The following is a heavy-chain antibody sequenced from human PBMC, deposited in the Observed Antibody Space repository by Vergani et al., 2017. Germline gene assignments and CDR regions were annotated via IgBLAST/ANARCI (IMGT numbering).Heavy chain of an antibody. Sequence: QVQLVHSGAEVKKPGSSVMVSCMASGGTFSTYTISWVRQAPGQGVEWMGRIIPILGLVNYAQKFQGRVTITADRSTSAAYLELSTLISEDTAVYYCAWVGRYYYGDYELDYWGQGTLVTVSS. D-gene: IGHD4-17*01. V-gene: IGHV1-69*02. CDR1: GGTFSTYT. CDR3: AWVGRYYYGDYELDY. J-gene: IGHJ4*02. CDR2: IIPILGLV.